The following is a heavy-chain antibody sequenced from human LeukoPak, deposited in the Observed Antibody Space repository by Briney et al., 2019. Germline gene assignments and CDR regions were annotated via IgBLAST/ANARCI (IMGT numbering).Heavy chain of an antibody. D-gene: IGHD6-25*01. CDR2: IIPIFGTA. CDR1: GGTFSSYA. Sequence: SVKVSCKASGGTFSSYAISWVRQAPGQGLEWMGGIIPIFGTANYAQKFQGRVTITADESTSTAYMELSSLRSEDTAVYFCAREGAAEAKNFDYWGQGTLVIVSS. J-gene: IGHJ4*02. CDR3: AREGAAEAKNFDY. V-gene: IGHV1-69*13.